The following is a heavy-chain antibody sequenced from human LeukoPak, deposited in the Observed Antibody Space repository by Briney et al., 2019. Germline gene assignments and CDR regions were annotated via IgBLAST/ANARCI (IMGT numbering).Heavy chain of an antibody. CDR1: GGSFSGYY. CDR2: INHSGST. J-gene: IGHJ4*02. Sequence: SETLSLTCAVYGGSFSGYYWSWIRQPPGKGLEWIGEINHSGSTNYNPSLKSRVTISVDTSKNQFSLKLSSVTAADTAVYYCARGYYGSGSYLDYWGQGTLVTVSS. V-gene: IGHV4-34*01. D-gene: IGHD3-10*01. CDR3: ARGYYGSGSYLDY.